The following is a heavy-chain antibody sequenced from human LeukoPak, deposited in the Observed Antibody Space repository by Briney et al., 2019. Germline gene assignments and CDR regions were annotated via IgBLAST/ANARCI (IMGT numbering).Heavy chain of an antibody. CDR1: GGSISSSSYY. V-gene: IGHV4-39*01. J-gene: IGHJ3*02. Sequence: SETLSLTCTVSGGSISSSSYYWGWIRQPPGQGLEWIGTIYYSGSTYYNPSLKSRVTISLDTSKNQFSLKLSSVTAADTAVYYCARLWKLTGYSSGWPDAFDIWGQGTMVTVSS. CDR2: IYYSGST. CDR3: ARLWKLTGYSSGWPDAFDI. D-gene: IGHD6-19*01.